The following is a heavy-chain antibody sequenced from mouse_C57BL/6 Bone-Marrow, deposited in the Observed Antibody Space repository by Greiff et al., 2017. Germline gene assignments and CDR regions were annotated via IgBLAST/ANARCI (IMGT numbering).Heavy chain of an antibody. D-gene: IGHD2-5*01. CDR1: GYTFPSYW. Sequence: QVQLQQPGAELVKPGASVKMSCKASGYTFPSYWITWVKQRPGQGLEWIGDIYPGSGHTNYNDKFKSKATLTVDKSSSTAYKQLSSLTSEYSAVYYCARHYYSNYWYFDVGGTGTTVTVSS. CDR3: ARHYYSNYWYFDV. CDR2: IYPGSGHT. J-gene: IGHJ1*03. V-gene: IGHV1-55*01.